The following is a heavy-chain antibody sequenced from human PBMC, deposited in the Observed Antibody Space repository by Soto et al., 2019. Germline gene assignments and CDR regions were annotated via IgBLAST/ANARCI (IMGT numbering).Heavy chain of an antibody. J-gene: IGHJ6*02. Sequence: QVQLVESGGGVVQPGRSLRLSCAASGFTFSSYGMHWVRHAPGKGLEWVAVISYDGTNKYYADSVKGRFTISRDNSKKTQYLQMNSVRAEYTAVYYCAKEVYCNGGSCYSKDYYYYYGMDVWGQGTTVTVS. V-gene: IGHV3-30*18. CDR2: ISYDGTNK. CDR1: GFTFSSYG. D-gene: IGHD2-15*01. CDR3: AKEVYCNGGSCYSKDYYYYYGMDV.